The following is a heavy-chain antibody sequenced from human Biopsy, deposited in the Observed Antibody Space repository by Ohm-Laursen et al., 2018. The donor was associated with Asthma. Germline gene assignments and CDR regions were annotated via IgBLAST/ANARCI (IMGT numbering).Heavy chain of an antibody. CDR2: IGINCTSI. CDR1: GLSVSDYY. D-gene: IGHD2-15*01. CDR3: AGGRYCSGASCLYGMDV. Sequence: SLRLSCAASGLSVSDYYMTWLRQSPGKGLEWLSHIGINCTSIYYADSVKGRFTISSDNAKNSLFLQMNGLRADDTAVYFCAGGRYCSGASCLYGMDVWGQGTTVSVSS. J-gene: IGHJ6*02. V-gene: IGHV3-11*01.